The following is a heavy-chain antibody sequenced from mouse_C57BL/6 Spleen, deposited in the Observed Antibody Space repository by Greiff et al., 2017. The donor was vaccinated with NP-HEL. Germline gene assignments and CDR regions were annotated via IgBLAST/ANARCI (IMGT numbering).Heavy chain of an antibody. J-gene: IGHJ2*01. Sequence: VHLQQSGPELVKPGASVRISGKASGSAFSSSGLNGVKQGPGRGLGGIGRIYPGDGDTNYNGKFKGKATLTADKSSSTAYMQLSSLTSEDSAVYFCARSASGYGSSSYYFDYWGQGTTLTVSS. CDR1: GSAFSSSG. V-gene: IGHV1-82*01. CDR3: ARSASGYGSSSYYFDY. CDR2: IYPGDGDT. D-gene: IGHD1-1*01.